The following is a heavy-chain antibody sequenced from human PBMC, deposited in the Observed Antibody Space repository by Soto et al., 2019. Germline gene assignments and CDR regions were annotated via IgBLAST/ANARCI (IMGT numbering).Heavy chain of an antibody. CDR3: ARDRADSSGYSRFDY. Sequence: GGSLRLSCAASGFTFSSYGMHWVRQAPGKGLEWVAVIWYDGSNKYYADSVKGRFTISRDNSKNTLYLQMNSLRAEDTAVYYCARDRADSSGYSRFDYWGQGTLVTVSS. J-gene: IGHJ4*02. CDR2: IWYDGSNK. D-gene: IGHD3-22*01. V-gene: IGHV3-33*01. CDR1: GFTFSSYG.